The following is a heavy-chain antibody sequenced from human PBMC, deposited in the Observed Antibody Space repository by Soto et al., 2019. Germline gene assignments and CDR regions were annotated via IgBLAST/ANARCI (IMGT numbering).Heavy chain of an antibody. D-gene: IGHD3-16*01. J-gene: IGHJ4*02. V-gene: IGHV1-69*01. CDR1: GGTFSSYA. Sequence: QVQLVQSGAEVKKPGSSVKVSCKASGGTFSSYAISWVRQAPGQGLEWMGGIIPIFGTANYAQKFQGRVTITGDEATRTVYMELSSLRAEDRAVYYGARDLGYDYVWGSRYPLDYWGQGTLVTVSS. CDR2: IIPIFGTA. CDR3: ARDLGYDYVWGSRYPLDY.